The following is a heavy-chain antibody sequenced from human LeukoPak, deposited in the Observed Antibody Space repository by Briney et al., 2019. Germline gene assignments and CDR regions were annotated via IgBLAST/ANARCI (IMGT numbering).Heavy chain of an antibody. D-gene: IGHD3-22*01. CDR3: ARCARAHYYDSRGSSRYFQH. V-gene: IGHV4-34*01. J-gene: IGHJ1*01. CDR1: GGSFSGYC. CDR2: INHSGST. Sequence: SETLSLTCAVYGGSFSGYCWSWIRQRPGKGLEWIGEINHSGSTNYNPSLKSRVTISVDTSKNQFSLKLSSVTAADTAVYYCARCARAHYYDSRGSSRYFQHWGQGTLVTVSS.